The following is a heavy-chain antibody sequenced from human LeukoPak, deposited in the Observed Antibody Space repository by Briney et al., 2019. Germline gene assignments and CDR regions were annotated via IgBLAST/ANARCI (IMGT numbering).Heavy chain of an antibody. CDR3: AKAGVRAFDI. D-gene: IGHD3-10*02. CDR1: GFTFDDYA. V-gene: IGHV3-9*01. Sequence: GGSLRLSCAASGFTFDDYAMHWVRQAPGKGLEWVSGISWNSGSIGYADSVKGRFTISRDNAKNSLYLQMNSLRAEDTALYYCAKAGVRAFDIWGQGTMVTVSP. CDR2: ISWNSGSI. J-gene: IGHJ3*02.